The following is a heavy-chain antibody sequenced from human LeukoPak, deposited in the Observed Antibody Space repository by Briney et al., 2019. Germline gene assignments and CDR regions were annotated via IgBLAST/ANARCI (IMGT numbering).Heavy chain of an antibody. CDR2: IYYSGST. CDR1: GGSISSGDYY. D-gene: IGHD3-10*01. J-gene: IGHJ4*02. Sequence: SETLSLTCTVSGGSISSGDYYWSWIRQPPGKGLEWIGDIYYSGSTYYNPSLKSRVTISVDTSKNQFSLKLSSVTAADLAVYYCAREGAWEFGGKGLDYWGQGTLVTVSS. CDR3: AREGAWEFGGKGLDY. V-gene: IGHV4-30-4*01.